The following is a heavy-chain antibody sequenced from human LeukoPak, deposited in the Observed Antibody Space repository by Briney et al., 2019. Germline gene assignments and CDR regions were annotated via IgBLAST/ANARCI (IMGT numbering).Heavy chain of an antibody. J-gene: IGHJ4*02. V-gene: IGHV3-11*01. CDR1: GFTFSNYH. D-gene: IGHD2-8*01. CDR3: AREPYCSNGVCYIQHFFDC. CDR2: ISGSGSTI. Sequence: GGPLRLSCAASGFTFSNYHMNWIRQAPGKGLEWVSYISGSGSTIYYADSVKGRFAISRDNANKSLYLQMNSLRAEDTAVYYCAREPYCSNGVCYIQHFFDCWGQGTLVTVSS.